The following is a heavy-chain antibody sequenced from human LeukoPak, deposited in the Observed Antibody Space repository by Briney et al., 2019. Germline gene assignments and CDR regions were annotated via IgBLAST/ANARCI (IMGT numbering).Heavy chain of an antibody. CDR2: ISSSSGTR. CDR3: ARDDYNGGGSY. J-gene: IGHJ4*02. D-gene: IGHD3-22*01. Sequence: GGSLRLSCAASGGTFNSDDMNWVRQAPGMGLEWVSYISSSSGTRYYADSVKGRFIISRDNAKNSLYLYMNSLRVDDTAVYYCARDDYNGGGSYWGQGILVTVSS. CDR1: GGTFNSDD. V-gene: IGHV3-48*04.